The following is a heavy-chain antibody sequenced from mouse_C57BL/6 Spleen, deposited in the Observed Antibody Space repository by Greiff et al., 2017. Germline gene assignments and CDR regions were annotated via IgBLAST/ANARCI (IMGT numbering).Heavy chain of an antibody. CDR1: GFTFSDYG. V-gene: IGHV5-17*01. Sequence: DVQLVESGGGLVKPGGSLKLSCAASGFTFSDYGMHWVRQAPEKGLEWVAYISSGSSTIYYADTVKGRFTISRDNAKNTLFLQMTSLRSEDTAMYYCAKGDYRYFDVWGTGTTVTVSS. CDR2: ISSGSSTI. J-gene: IGHJ1*03. CDR3: AKGDYRYFDV.